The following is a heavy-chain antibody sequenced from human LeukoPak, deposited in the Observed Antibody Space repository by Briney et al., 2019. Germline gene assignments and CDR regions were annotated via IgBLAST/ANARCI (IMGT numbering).Heavy chain of an antibody. D-gene: IGHD3-22*01. Sequence: VASVKVSCKASGYTFTSYDINWVRQATGQGLEWMGWMNPNSGNTGYAQKFQSRVTITRNTSISTAYMELSSLRSEDTAVYYCARGRNYDSRYYYYYMDVWGKGTTVTVSS. V-gene: IGHV1-8*03. CDR1: GYTFTSYD. CDR3: ARGRNYDSRYYYYYMDV. CDR2: MNPNSGNT. J-gene: IGHJ6*03.